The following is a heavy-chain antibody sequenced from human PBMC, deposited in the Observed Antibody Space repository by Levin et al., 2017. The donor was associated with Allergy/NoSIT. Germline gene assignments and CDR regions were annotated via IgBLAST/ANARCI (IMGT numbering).Heavy chain of an antibody. Sequence: SETLSLTCTVSGGSISSYYWSWIRQPPGKGLEWIGYIYYSGSTNYNPSLKSRVTISVDTSKNQFSLKLSSVTAADTAVYYCARHFNYYYFDYWGQGTLVTVSS. V-gene: IGHV4-59*08. CDR2: IYYSGST. J-gene: IGHJ4*02. CDR3: ARHFNYYYFDY. D-gene: IGHD1-7*01. CDR1: GGSISSYY.